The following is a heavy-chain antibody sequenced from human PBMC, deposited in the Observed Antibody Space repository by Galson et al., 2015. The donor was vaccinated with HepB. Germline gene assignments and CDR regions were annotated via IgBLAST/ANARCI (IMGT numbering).Heavy chain of an antibody. J-gene: IGHJ4*02. CDR2: INSDGSST. V-gene: IGHV3-74*01. Sequence: SLRLSCAASGFTFGSYWMHWVRQSPGKGLVWVARINSDGSSTTYADSVKGRFTVSRDNTEDTLYLQMSSLSADDTAVYFCARSRVERTVAGTFDSWGQGTLVTVSS. CDR1: GFTFGSYW. D-gene: IGHD6-19*01. CDR3: ARSRVERTVAGTFDS.